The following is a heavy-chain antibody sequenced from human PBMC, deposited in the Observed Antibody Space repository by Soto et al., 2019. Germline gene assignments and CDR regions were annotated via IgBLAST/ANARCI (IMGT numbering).Heavy chain of an antibody. CDR3: ARGKGYSSSPSISSAYNGFDP. Sequence: QVQLVQSGAEVKKPGASVKVSCKASGYTFTSYDINWVRQATGQGLEWMGWMNPNSGNTGYAQKFQGRVTMTRNTSISTAYMELSSLRSEDTAVDYWARGKGYSSSPSISSAYNGFDPWGQGTLVTVSS. D-gene: IGHD6-13*01. J-gene: IGHJ5*02. V-gene: IGHV1-8*01. CDR2: MNPNSGNT. CDR1: GYTFTSYD.